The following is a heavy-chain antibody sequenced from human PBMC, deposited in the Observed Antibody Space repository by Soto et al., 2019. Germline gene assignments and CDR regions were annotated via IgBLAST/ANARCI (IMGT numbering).Heavy chain of an antibody. D-gene: IGHD1-26*01. J-gene: IGHJ6*02. V-gene: IGHV1-69*13. Sequence: SVKVSCKASGGTFSSYAISWVRQAPGQGLEWMGGFIPIFGTANYAQKFQGRVTITADESTSTAYMELSSLRSEDTAVYYCARGVGANYGMDVWGQGTTVTVSS. CDR1: GGTFSSYA. CDR3: ARGVGANYGMDV. CDR2: FIPIFGTA.